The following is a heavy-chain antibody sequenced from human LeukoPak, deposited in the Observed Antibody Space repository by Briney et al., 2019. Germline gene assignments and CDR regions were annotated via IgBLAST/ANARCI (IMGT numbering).Heavy chain of an antibody. CDR2: IRSKAYGETA. CDR1: GFTFGDYA. Sequence: PGRSLRLSCTASGFTFGDYAMSWIRQAPGKGLEWVGFIRSKAYGETADYAASVKGRFTISRDDSKAIAYLQMNSLRAEDTAMYYCARDVAYNPRDWGQGTLVTVSS. J-gene: IGHJ4*02. CDR3: ARDVAYNPRD. V-gene: IGHV3-49*03. D-gene: IGHD5-24*01.